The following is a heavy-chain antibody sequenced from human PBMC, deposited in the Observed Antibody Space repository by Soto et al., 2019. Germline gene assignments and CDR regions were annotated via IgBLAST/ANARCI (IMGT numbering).Heavy chain of an antibody. V-gene: IGHV4-59*08. CDR1: RGSINSHY. CDR2: ISYSGST. CDR3: AGPNVDLFPAYYAFDL. J-gene: IGHJ3*01. D-gene: IGHD3-16*01. Sequence: QVQLQESGPGLVKPSETLSLTCTVSRGSINSHYWSWIRQSPGKGLEYIGYISYSGSTNYNPSLTRRLTTPPDTTNTHFSRRFTSVTASDPAVYYCAGPNVDLFPAYYAFDLWGQGTMVTVSS.